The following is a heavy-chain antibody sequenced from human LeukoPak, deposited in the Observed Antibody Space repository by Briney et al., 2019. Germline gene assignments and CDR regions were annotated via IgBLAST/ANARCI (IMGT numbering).Heavy chain of an antibody. Sequence: GGSLRLSCAASGFTFSSYAMSWGRQAPGKGLEWVSVISGSGGKTYYADSVKGRFTISRDNSKTTVYLQMNSLRAEDTAVYYCAKGKWLSQNYYYGLDVWGQGTTVTVSS. CDR3: AKGKWLSQNYYYGLDV. D-gene: IGHD3-22*01. V-gene: IGHV3-23*01. J-gene: IGHJ6*02. CDR1: GFTFSSYA. CDR2: ISGSGGKT.